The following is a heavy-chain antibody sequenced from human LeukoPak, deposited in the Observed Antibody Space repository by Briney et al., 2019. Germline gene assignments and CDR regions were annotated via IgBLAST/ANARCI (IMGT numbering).Heavy chain of an antibody. D-gene: IGHD3-10*01. Sequence: GGSLRLSCAASGFTFSSYGMHWVRQAPGKGLEWVAVISYDGSNKYYADSVKGRFAISRDNSKNTLYLQMNSLRAEDTAVYYCARETDYYAYWGQGTLVTVSS. CDR1: GFTFSSYG. CDR2: ISYDGSNK. V-gene: IGHV3-30*03. CDR3: ARETDYYAY. J-gene: IGHJ4*02.